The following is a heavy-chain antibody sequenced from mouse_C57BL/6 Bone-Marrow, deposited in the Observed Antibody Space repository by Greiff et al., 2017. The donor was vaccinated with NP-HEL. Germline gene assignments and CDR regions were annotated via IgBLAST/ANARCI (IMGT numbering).Heavy chain of an antibody. CDR3: ARSRRFPFWFAY. J-gene: IGHJ3*01. V-gene: IGHV1-64*01. Sequence: QVQLQQPGAELVKPGASVKLSCKASGYTFTSYWMHWVKQRPGQGLEWIGMIHPNSGSTNYNEKFKSKATLTVDKSSSTAYMQLSSLTSEDAAVYYCARSRRFPFWFAYWGQGTLVTVSA. CDR2: IHPNSGST. CDR1: GYTFTSYW. D-gene: IGHD3-1*01.